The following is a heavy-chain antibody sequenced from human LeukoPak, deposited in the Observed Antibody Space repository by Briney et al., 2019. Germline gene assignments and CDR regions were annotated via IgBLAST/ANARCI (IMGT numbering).Heavy chain of an antibody. CDR2: IYHSGST. CDR1: GDSISSSNW. J-gene: IGHJ5*02. V-gene: IGHV4-4*02. CDR3: ARSFRYSGYDYYFDP. Sequence: SGTLSLTCAVSGDSISSSNWWRWVRQPPGKGLEWIGQIYHSGSTNYNPSLKSRVTISLDKSKNQFSLELTSVTAADTAVYYCARSFRYSGYDYYFDPWGQGTLVTVSS. D-gene: IGHD5-12*01.